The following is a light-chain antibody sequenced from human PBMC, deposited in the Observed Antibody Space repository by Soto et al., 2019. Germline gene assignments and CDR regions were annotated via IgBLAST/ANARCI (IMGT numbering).Light chain of an antibody. Sequence: EIVLTQSPGTLSLSPGERATLSCRASHSVSSSYLAWYQQKPGQAPRLLIYGASSRATGIPDRFSGSGSGTDFTLTISRLEPEDFAVYYCQQYGSSPPITFGQRPRLEMK. CDR2: GAS. CDR1: HSVSSSY. V-gene: IGKV3-20*01. CDR3: QQYGSSPPIT. J-gene: IGKJ5*01.